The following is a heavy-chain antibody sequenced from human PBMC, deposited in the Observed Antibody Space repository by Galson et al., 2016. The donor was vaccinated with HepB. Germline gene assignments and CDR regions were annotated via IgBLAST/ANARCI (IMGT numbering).Heavy chain of an antibody. J-gene: IGHJ6*03. CDR1: GFTFSKHA. CDR3: ARSEAPSYFYFMDV. V-gene: IGHV3-23*01. Sequence: SLRLSCAGSGFTFSKHAVSWVRQAPGKGLEWVSGISGSGVTTSYADSVEGRFTVSRDNSKNTLYLQMNSLRVDDTAEYYCARSEAPSYFYFMDVWGKGTTVTVS. CDR2: ISGSGVTT.